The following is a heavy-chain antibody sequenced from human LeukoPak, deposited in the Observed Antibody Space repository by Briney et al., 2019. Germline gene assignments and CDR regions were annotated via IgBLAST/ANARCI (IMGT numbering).Heavy chain of an antibody. J-gene: IGHJ4*02. D-gene: IGHD1-26*01. V-gene: IGHV3-11*01. CDR3: ARQEDYGSYRY. Sequence: KTGGSLRLSCAASGFTFSDFDMNWIRQAPGKGLEWVSYITNSGSTVYYTDSVKGRFTISRDNTENLLYLQMNSLRVEDTAVYYCARQEDYGSYRYWGQGTLVTVSS. CDR2: ITNSGSTV. CDR1: GFTFSDFD.